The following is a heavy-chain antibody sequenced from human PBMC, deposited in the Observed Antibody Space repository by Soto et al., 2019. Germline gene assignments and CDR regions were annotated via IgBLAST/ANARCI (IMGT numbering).Heavy chain of an antibody. D-gene: IGHD6-19*01. CDR2: IYYSGST. V-gene: IGHV4-59*08. CDR3: ARTYSSGWYYDY. CDR1: GGSISSYY. J-gene: IGHJ4*02. Sequence: PSETLSLTCTVSGGSISSYYWSWIGQPPGKGLEWIGYIYYSGSTNYNPSLKSRVTISVDTSKNQFSLKLSPVTAADTAVYYCARTYSSGWYYDYWGQGTLVTVSS.